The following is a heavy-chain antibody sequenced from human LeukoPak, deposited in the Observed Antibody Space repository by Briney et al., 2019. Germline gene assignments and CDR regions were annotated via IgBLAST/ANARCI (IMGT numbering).Heavy chain of an antibody. CDR3: ARGSGAWEQYFDY. Sequence: QALSLTCAISGDSVSSNVVAWYWIRQSPSRGLEWLGRPYFRSQCLIDYAGSGRGRIIVRPVPSRNLSSQELKSVPADDAGVYFCARGSGAWEQYFDYWGQGSLVTVSS. CDR1: GDSVSSNVVA. D-gene: IGHD1-26*01. V-gene: IGHV6-1*01. J-gene: IGHJ4*02. CDR2: PYFRSQCLI.